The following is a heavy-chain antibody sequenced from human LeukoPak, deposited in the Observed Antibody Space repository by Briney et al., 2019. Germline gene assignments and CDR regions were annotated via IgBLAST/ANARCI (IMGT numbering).Heavy chain of an antibody. CDR2: ISYDGSNK. J-gene: IGHJ6*03. CDR3: ARDPASDDYGANRVDYYYYYYYMDV. Sequence: GRSLRLSRAASGFTFRSYAMHCVRQAPAKGLQWVAVISYDGSNKYYADSVKGRFTISRDNSKNTLYLQMNSLRAEDTAVYYCARDPASDDYGANRVDYYYYYYYMDVWGKGTTVTVSS. CDR1: GFTFRSYA. V-gene: IGHV3-30*04. D-gene: IGHD4-17*01.